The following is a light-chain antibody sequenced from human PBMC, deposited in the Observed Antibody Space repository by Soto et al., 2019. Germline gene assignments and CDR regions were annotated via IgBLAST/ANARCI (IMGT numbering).Light chain of an antibody. CDR2: AAS. CDR3: QHYYSYPYT. J-gene: IGKJ2*01. V-gene: IGKV1-8*01. CDR1: HVVSNY. Sequence: AIRMTQSPSSLSASLGDRVTITCRASHVVSNYLAWYQQKPGKAPKALIYAASFLQSGVPSRFSGSGSGTDFSLTISLLQSEYFATYYCQHYYSYPYTFGQGTTLQMK.